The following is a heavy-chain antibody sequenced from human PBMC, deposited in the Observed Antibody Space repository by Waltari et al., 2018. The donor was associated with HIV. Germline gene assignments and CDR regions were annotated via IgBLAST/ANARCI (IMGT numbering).Heavy chain of an antibody. J-gene: IGHJ4*02. Sequence: VQVHQWGAGLLKPSETLSLTCAVYGGSLSGYHWNWIRQPPGKGLEWFGEINHSGITNSNPSVSSRVTISIDTSKNQFSLKLTSVTAADTAVYYCAISEAVAALIDYWGQGTLVTVSS. CDR3: AISEAVAALIDY. D-gene: IGHD6-13*01. CDR1: GGSLSGYH. CDR2: INHSGIT. V-gene: IGHV4-34*01.